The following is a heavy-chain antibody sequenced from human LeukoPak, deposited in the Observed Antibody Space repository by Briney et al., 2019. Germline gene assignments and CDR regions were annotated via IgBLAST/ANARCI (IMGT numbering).Heavy chain of an antibody. CDR2: IYPGDSDT. CDR1: GYSFTSYW. CDR3: ARRDYYYGSGSLNWFDP. Sequence: GESLKISCKGSGYSFTSYWIGWVRQMPGKGLEWMGIIYPGDSDTRYSPSFQGQVTISADKSISTAYLQWSSLKASDTAMYYCARRDYYYGSGSLNWFDPWGQGTLVTVSS. D-gene: IGHD3-10*01. J-gene: IGHJ5*02. V-gene: IGHV5-51*01.